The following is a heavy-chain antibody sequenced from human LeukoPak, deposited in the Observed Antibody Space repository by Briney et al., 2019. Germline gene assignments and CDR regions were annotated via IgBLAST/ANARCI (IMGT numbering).Heavy chain of an antibody. CDR1: GFTFSSSA. V-gene: IGHV3-23*01. D-gene: IGHD3/OR15-3a*01. CDR2: MDGSGKTT. J-gene: IGHJ4*02. Sequence: GGSLRLSCAASGFTFSSSAMSWVRQAPRKGLGWVSVMDGSGKTTYYADSVKGRFTISRDNSKNTLCLQLTSLRVEDTAVYYCAKVATWTYFDSWGQGTLVTVSS. CDR3: AKVATWTYFDS.